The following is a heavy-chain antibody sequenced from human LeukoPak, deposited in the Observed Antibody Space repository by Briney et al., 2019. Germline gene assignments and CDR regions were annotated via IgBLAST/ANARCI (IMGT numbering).Heavy chain of an antibody. J-gene: IGHJ4*02. V-gene: IGHV3-23*01. CDR1: RFTFSSYA. Sequence: QAGGSLRLSCAASRFTFSSYAMSWVRQAPGKGLEWVSAISGSGGSTYYADSVKGRFTISRDNSKSTLYLQMNSLRAEDTAVYYCAIRSRRGYSGYGLFDYWGQGTLVTVSS. CDR2: ISGSGGST. D-gene: IGHD5-12*01. CDR3: AIRSRRGYSGYGLFDY.